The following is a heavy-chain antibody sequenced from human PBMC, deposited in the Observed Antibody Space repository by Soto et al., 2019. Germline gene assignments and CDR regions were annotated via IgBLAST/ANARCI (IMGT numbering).Heavy chain of an antibody. CDR2: TYFRSKWYT. CDR3: ARDSPGGDTTFAY. D-gene: IGHD2-21*02. Sequence: PSQTLSLTCAISGDSVSGKSVTWNWIRQSPSRGLEWLGRTYFRSKWYTTYATSVQSRITVSPDTSKNQFSLQLTSVTPEDTAVFYCARDSPGGDTTFAYWGQGTLVTVSS. J-gene: IGHJ4*02. CDR1: GDSVSGKSVT. V-gene: IGHV6-1*01.